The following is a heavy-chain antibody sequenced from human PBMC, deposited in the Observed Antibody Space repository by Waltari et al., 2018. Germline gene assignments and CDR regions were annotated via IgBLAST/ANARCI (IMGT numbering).Heavy chain of an antibody. CDR1: GGSFSGYY. V-gene: IGHV4-34*01. D-gene: IGHD1-26*01. CDR3: ARGTYSGSYYTRTEYFQH. Sequence: QVQLQQWGAGLLKPSETLSLTCAVYGGSFSGYYCSWIRQPPGQGLEWIGEINHSGSTNYNPSLKSRVTISVDTSKNQFSLKLSSVTAADTAVYYCARGTYSGSYYTRTEYFQHWGQGTLVTVSS. CDR2: INHSGST. J-gene: IGHJ1*01.